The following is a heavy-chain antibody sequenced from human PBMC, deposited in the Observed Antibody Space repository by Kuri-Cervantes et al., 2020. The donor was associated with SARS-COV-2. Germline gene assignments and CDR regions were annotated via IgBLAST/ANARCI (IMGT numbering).Heavy chain of an antibody. CDR2: IGPTATTK. J-gene: IGHJ3*02. CDR3: AKDWGSGWPDAFDI. V-gene: IGHV3-11*01. Sequence: GESLKISCAASGFIFSDYYMTWIRQAPGKGLEWVSNIGPTATTKYYADSVKGRFTISRDNAKNSLYLQMSSLRAEDTAVYYCAKDWGSGWPDAFDIWGQGTMVTVSS. CDR1: GFIFSDYY. D-gene: IGHD6-19*01.